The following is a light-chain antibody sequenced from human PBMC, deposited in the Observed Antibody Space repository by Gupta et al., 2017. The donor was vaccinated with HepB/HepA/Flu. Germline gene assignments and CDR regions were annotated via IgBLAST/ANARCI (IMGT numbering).Light chain of an antibody. V-gene: IGKV3-11*01. CDR2: DAS. CDR1: QYVSSY. CDR3: QQRKDWPWT. J-gene: IGKJ1*01. Sequence: EIVLTQSPATLSLSPGERATLSCRASQYVSSYLAWYQHKPGQSPRLLIYDASNRASAVPDRFSGSMSGTDFTLTISALEPEDVAVYFCQQRKDWPWTFGQGTKIEIK.